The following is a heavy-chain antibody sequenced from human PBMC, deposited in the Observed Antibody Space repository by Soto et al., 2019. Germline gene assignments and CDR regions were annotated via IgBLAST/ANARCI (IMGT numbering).Heavy chain of an antibody. J-gene: IGHJ3*02. CDR3: TRLRIYAGESGRTLDI. CDR1: GFTFSDHY. CDR2: IRNKANSYST. Sequence: GGSLRLSCAASGFTFSDHYMDWVRQAPGKGLEWVGRIRNKANSYSTQYAASVKGRFTISRDDSKTSLSLQMNSLKTEDTAVHYCTRLRIYAGESGRTLDIWGQGTLVTVSS. V-gene: IGHV3-72*01. D-gene: IGHD2-21*01.